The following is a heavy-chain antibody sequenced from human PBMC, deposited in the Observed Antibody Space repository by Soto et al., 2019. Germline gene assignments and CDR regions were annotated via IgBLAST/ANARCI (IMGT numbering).Heavy chain of an antibody. V-gene: IGHV3-11*06. D-gene: IGHD5-12*01. CDR3: VRESLTDEDGYDARGYYFDY. CDR1: GFTFSDFY. Sequence: QVQLVESGGGLVKPGGSLRLACAASGFTFSDFYMSWVRQAPGKGLEWISFISLGDSYKKTADSVKGRFTISRDNANTSLYLQMDSLRAEDTAVYYCVRESLTDEDGYDARGYYFDYWGQGTLVTVSS. CDR2: ISLGDSYK. J-gene: IGHJ4*02.